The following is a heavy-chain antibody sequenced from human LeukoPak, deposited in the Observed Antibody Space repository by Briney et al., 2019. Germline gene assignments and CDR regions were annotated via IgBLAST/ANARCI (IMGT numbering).Heavy chain of an antibody. CDR3: ARGQNYYGSGSPYYFDY. V-gene: IGHV3-7*01. J-gene: IGHJ4*02. D-gene: IGHD3-10*01. CDR2: IKQDGSEK. CDR1: GFTFSSYW. Sequence: GGSLRLSCAASGFTFSSYWMSWVRQAPGKGLEWVANIKQDGSEKYYVDSVKGRLTISRDNAKNSLYLQMNSLRAEDTAVYYCARGQNYYGSGSPYYFDYWGQGTLVTVSS.